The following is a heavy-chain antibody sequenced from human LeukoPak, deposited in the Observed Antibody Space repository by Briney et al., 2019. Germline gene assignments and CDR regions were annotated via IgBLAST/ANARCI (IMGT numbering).Heavy chain of an antibody. V-gene: IGHV1-18*01. CDR1: GGTFSSYT. D-gene: IGHD6-13*01. Sequence: GSSVKVSCKASGGTFSSYTITWVRQAPGQGLEWMGWISAYNGNTNYAQKLQGRVTMTTDTSTSTAYMELRSLRSDDTAVYYCARAHVPRKIAAAEIGGFDPWGQGTLVTVSS. CDR3: ARAHVPRKIAAAEIGGFDP. CDR2: ISAYNGNT. J-gene: IGHJ5*02.